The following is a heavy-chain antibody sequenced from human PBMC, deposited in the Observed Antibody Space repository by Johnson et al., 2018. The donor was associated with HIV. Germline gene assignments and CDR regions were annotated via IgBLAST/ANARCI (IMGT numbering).Heavy chain of an antibody. V-gene: IGHV3-15*01. CDR1: GFTFSNYG. Sequence: VQLVESGGGVVQPGGSLRLSFAASGFTFSNYGMNWVRQAPGKGLEWVGRIKSETDGGTPDYPASVKGSITIPRDDSKTTLYLKMNSLKTEDTAVYYCTTDHYAVVNSRDNAFDVWGQGTMVTVSS. CDR3: TTDHYAVVNSRDNAFDV. CDR2: IKSETDGGTP. J-gene: IGHJ3*01. D-gene: IGHD4-23*01.